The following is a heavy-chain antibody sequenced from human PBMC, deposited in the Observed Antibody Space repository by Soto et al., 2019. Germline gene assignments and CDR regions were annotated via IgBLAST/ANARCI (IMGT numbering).Heavy chain of an antibody. J-gene: IGHJ4*02. D-gene: IGHD4-17*01. CDR1: GFTFDEYA. Sequence: EVHLVESGGNLVQPGRSLRLSCEASGFTFDEYAMHWVRQAPGKGLEWVSGIGWNSGTLGYADSVKGRFTISRDDAKNSLYLQMNRLRAEDTALYYCSKDITPHGDYDSRCFDYWGQGTLVTVSS. CDR2: IGWNSGTL. CDR3: SKDITPHGDYDSRCFDY. V-gene: IGHV3-9*01.